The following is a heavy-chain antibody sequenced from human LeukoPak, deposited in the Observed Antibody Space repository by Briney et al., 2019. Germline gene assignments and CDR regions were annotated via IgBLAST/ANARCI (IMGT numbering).Heavy chain of an antibody. J-gene: IGHJ4*02. CDR2: IYYSGST. V-gene: IGHV4-61*01. Sequence: SETLSLTCTVSGGSVSSSTYYWSWIRQPPGKGLEWIGYIYYSGSTNYNPSLKSRVTISVDTSKNQFSLKLSSVTAADTAVYYCARERGGNYYDSSAYYFDYWGQGTLVTVSS. D-gene: IGHD3-22*01. CDR1: GGSVSSSTYY. CDR3: ARERGGNYYDSSAYYFDY.